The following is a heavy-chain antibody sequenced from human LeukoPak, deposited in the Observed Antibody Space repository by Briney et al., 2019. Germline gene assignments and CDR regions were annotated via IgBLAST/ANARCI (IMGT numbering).Heavy chain of an antibody. Sequence: SETLSLTCAVSGDSISSSNWWSWVRQPPGKGLEWIGEIYHSGSTNNNPSLRSRVTISVDASKNQFSLKLSSVTAADTAVYYCVRWLQSYFDYWGQGTLVTVSS. J-gene: IGHJ4*02. D-gene: IGHD5-24*01. CDR1: GDSISSSNW. CDR2: IYHSGST. CDR3: VRWLQSYFDY. V-gene: IGHV4-4*02.